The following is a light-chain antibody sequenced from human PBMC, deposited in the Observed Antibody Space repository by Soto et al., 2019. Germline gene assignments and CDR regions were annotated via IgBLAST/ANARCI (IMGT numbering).Light chain of an antibody. CDR3: QSYDSSLSVYV. Sequence: QSVLTQPPSVSGAPGQRVTISCTGSSSNIGAGYDVHWYQQLPGTAPKLLIHGNSNRPSGVPVRISGSKSGTSASLAITGLQAEDEADYYCQSYDSSLSVYVFGTGTKLTVL. CDR2: GNS. J-gene: IGLJ1*01. V-gene: IGLV1-40*01. CDR1: SSNIGAGYD.